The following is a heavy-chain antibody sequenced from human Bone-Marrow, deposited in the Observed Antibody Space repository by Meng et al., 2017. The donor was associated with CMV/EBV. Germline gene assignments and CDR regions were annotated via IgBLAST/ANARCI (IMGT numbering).Heavy chain of an antibody. CDR2: ISGGGGST. Sequence: GESLKISCAASGFTFSSFAMSWVRQAPGKGLEWVSTISGGGGSTFYADSVKGRFTISRDNSKNTLYLQMNSLRAEDTAVYYCAREDLSGNYLDSWGQGTLVTVSS. D-gene: IGHD3/OR15-3a*01. V-gene: IGHV3-23*01. CDR3: AREDLSGNYLDS. J-gene: IGHJ4*02. CDR1: GFTFSSFA.